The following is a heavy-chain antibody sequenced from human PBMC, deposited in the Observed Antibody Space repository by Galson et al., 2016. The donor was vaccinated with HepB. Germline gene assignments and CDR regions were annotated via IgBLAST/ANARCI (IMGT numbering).Heavy chain of an antibody. V-gene: IGHV1-69*06. CDR3: ASFLNSGEEFPGRLSGYEYYMDV. D-gene: IGHD3-9*01. Sequence: SVKVSCKASGGTFNNYAISWVRQAPGQGLEWMGGIIPIFGTPNYAQKFQGRVTITADKSTSTAYMELSSLRSEDTAVYYCASFLNSGEEFPGRLSGYEYYMDVWGKGTTVTVSS. CDR1: GGTFNNYA. J-gene: IGHJ6*03. CDR2: IIPIFGTP.